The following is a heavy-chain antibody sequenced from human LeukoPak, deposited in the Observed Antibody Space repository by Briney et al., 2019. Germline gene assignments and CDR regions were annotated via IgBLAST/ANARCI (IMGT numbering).Heavy chain of an antibody. V-gene: IGHV3-23*01. CDR3: AKGYGLVVVVAATDY. D-gene: IGHD2-15*01. J-gene: IGHJ4*02. Sequence: GGSLRLSCAASGFTFSSYAMSWVRQAPGKGLECVSAISGSGGSTYYADSVKGRFTISRDNSKNTLYLQMNSLRAEDTAVYYCAKGYGLVVVVAATDYWGQGTLVTVSS. CDR2: ISGSGGST. CDR1: GFTFSSYA.